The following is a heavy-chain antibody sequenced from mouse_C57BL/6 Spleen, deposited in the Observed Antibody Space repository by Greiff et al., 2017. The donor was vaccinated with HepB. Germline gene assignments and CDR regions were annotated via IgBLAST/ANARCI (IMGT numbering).Heavy chain of an antibody. CDR3: ARGYYGSDY. Sequence: DVKLQESGPELVKPGASVKMSCKASGYTFTDYNMHWVKQSHGKSLEWIGYINPNNGGTSYNQKFKGKATLTVNKSSSTAYMELRSLTSEDSAVYYCARGYYGSDYWGQGTTLTVSS. V-gene: IGHV1-22*01. CDR2: INPNNGGT. CDR1: GYTFTDYN. D-gene: IGHD1-1*01. J-gene: IGHJ2*01.